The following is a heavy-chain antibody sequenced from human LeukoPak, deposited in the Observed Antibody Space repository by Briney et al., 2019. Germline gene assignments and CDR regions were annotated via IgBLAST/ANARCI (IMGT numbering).Heavy chain of an antibody. Sequence: GGSLRLSCAASGFTVSSYYMNWVRQAPGKELEWVSVIYTGGGRYYADSVRGRFTISRDTSKNMVFLQMDSLRVEDTAVYYCARGIDYWGRGTLVTVSS. J-gene: IGHJ4*02. CDR2: IYTGGGR. CDR3: ARGIDY. CDR1: GFTVSSYY. V-gene: IGHV3-53*01.